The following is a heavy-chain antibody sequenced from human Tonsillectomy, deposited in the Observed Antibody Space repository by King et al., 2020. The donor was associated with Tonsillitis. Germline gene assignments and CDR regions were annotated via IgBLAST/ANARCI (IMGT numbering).Heavy chain of an antibody. CDR3: AKDVSSGWYAGFDY. J-gene: IGHJ4*02. Sequence: QLVQSGGGVVQPGGSLRLSCAASGFTFSSYGMHWVRQAPGKGLEWVAFIRYDGSNKYYADSVKGRFTISRDNSKNTLYLQMNSLRAEDTAVYYCAKDVSSGWYAGFDYWGQGTLVTVSS. V-gene: IGHV3-30*02. CDR1: GFTFSSYG. D-gene: IGHD6-19*01. CDR2: IRYDGSNK.